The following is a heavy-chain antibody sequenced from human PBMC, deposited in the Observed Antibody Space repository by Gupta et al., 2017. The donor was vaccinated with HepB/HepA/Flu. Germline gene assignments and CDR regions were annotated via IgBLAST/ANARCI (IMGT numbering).Heavy chain of an antibody. D-gene: IGHD3-22*01. V-gene: IGHV3-30-3*01. CDR3: ARFTYYYDSSGYYYGYYFDY. CDR1: GFTFSSYA. J-gene: IGHJ4*02. CDR2: ISYDGSNK. Sequence: QVQLVESGGGVVQPGRSLRLSCAASGFTFSSYAMHWVRQAPGKGLEWVAVISYDGSNKYYADSVKGRFTISRDNSKNTLYLQMNSLRAEDTAVYYCARFTYYYDSSGYYYGYYFDYWGQGTLVTVSS.